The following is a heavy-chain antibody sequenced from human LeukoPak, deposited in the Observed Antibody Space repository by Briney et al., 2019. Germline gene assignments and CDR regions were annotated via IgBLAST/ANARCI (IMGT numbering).Heavy chain of an antibody. CDR1: GGSISSGSYY. V-gene: IGHV4-61*02. CDR2: IYTSGST. J-gene: IGHJ5*02. CDR3: ARDAMGGEPSTDYDFWSGEFNWFDP. D-gene: IGHD3-3*01. Sequence: SETLSLTCTVSGGSISSGSYYWSWIRQPAGKGLEWIGRIYTSGSTNYNPSLKSRVTMSVDTSKNQFSLKLSSVTAADTAVYYCARDAMGGEPSTDYDFWSGEFNWFDPWGQGTLVTVSS.